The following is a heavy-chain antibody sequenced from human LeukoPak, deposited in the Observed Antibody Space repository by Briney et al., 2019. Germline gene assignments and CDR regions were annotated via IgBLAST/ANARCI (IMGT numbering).Heavy chain of an antibody. J-gene: IGHJ1*01. D-gene: IGHD3-22*01. CDR2: IRSSTSYI. Sequence: GSLRLSCAASGFTFSSYNMNWVRQAPGKGLEWVSSIRSSTSYIYYADSVKGRFSISRDNSKDTLYLQMNSLRAEDTAVYYCARGDYYDSNGYSQYFQHWGQGTLVTVSS. V-gene: IGHV3-21*01. CDR1: GFTFSSYN. CDR3: ARGDYYDSNGYSQYFQH.